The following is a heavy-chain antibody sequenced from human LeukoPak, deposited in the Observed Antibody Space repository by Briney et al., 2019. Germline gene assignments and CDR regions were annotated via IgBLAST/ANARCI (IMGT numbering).Heavy chain of an antibody. J-gene: IGHJ4*02. CDR2: IYYSGST. CDR1: GGSISSYC. CDR3: ASSAHYDFWSGYYGY. D-gene: IGHD3-3*01. V-gene: IGHV4-59*08. Sequence: SETLSLTCTVSGGSISSYCWSWIRQPPGKGLEWIGYIYYSGSTNYNPSLKSRVTISVDTSKNQFSLKLSSVTAADTAVYYCASSAHYDFWSGYYGYWGQGTLVTVSS.